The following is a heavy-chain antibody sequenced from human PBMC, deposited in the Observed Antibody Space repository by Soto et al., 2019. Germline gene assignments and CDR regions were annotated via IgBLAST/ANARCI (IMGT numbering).Heavy chain of an antibody. Sequence: QVQLVESGGGLVKPGGSLRLSCAASGSTFSDYYMSWIRQAPGKGLEWVSYISSSGSTIYYADSVKGRFTISRDNAKNSLYLQMNSLRAEDTAVYYCARDGGGNNYDFWSGYYYYYYYMDVWGKGTTVTVSS. CDR1: GSTFSDYY. D-gene: IGHD3-3*01. V-gene: IGHV3-11*01. CDR2: ISSSGSTI. CDR3: ARDGGGNNYDFWSGYYYYYYYMDV. J-gene: IGHJ6*03.